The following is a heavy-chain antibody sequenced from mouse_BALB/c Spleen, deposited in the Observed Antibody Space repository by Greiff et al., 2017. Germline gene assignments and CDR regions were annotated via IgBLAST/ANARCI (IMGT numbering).Heavy chain of an antibody. J-gene: IGHJ4*01. D-gene: IGHD2-10*02. CDR3: ARREYGNYDAMDY. V-gene: IGHV3-2*02. CDR2: ISYSGST. CDR1: GYSITSDYA. Sequence: VQLQQSGPGLVKPSQSLSLTCTVTGYSITSDYAWHWIRQFPGNTLEWMGYISYSGSTSYNPSLKSRISITRDTSKNQFFLQLNAVTTEDTATYYCARREYGNYDAMDYGGQGTSVTVSS.